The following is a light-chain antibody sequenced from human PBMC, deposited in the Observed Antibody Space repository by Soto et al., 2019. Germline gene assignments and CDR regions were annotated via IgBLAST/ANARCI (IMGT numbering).Light chain of an antibody. V-gene: IGKV3-20*01. CDR2: GAS. CDR3: QHYGSSPQT. CDR1: QSVSSNY. J-gene: IGKJ1*01. Sequence: EVVLTQSPGTLSLSAGERATLSCRASQSVSSNYLAWYQQKPGQAPRLLIYGASSRATGIPDRFSDSGSGTDFTLTISRLEPEDFAVYYCQHYGSSPQTFGQGTKVEIK.